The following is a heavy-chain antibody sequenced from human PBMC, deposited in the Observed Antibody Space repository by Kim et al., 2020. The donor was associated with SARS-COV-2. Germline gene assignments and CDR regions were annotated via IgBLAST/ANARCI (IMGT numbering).Heavy chain of an antibody. V-gene: IGHV1-2*02. Sequence: ASVKVSCKASGYTFTGYYMHWVRQAPGQGLEWMGWINPNSGGTNYAQKFQGRVTMTRDTSISTAYMELSRLRSDDTAVYYCARWFGCTNGVCYYYYYGMDVWGQGTTVTVSS. D-gene: IGHD2-8*01. CDR3: ARWFGCTNGVCYYYYYGMDV. CDR2: INPNSGGT. CDR1: GYTFTGYY. J-gene: IGHJ6*02.